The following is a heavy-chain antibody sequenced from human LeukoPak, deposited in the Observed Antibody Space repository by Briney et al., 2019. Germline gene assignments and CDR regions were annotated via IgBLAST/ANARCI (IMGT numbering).Heavy chain of an antibody. D-gene: IGHD2-2*01. CDR2: IIPIFGTA. Sequence: ASVKVSCKASGGTFSSYAISWVRQAPGQGLEWMGGIIPIFGTANYAQKFQGRVTITTDESTSTAYMELSSLRSEDTAVYYCARGCSSTTCSWPFDYWGQGTLVTVSS. CDR3: ARGCSSTTCSWPFDY. V-gene: IGHV1-69*05. CDR1: GGTFSSYA. J-gene: IGHJ4*02.